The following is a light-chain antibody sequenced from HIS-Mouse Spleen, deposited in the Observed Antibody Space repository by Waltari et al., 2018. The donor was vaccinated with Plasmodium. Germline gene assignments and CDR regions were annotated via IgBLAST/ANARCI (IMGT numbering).Light chain of an antibody. V-gene: IGLV2-11*01. Sequence: QSAPTQPRSVSGSPGQSVTISCTGTSSDVGGYNYVSWYHQPPGKAPKLVIYDVSKRRSGVPERFSGSKSGNTASLTISGHQAEDEADYYCCSYAGSYTVVFGGGTKLTVL. CDR2: DVS. CDR3: CSYAGSYTVV. J-gene: IGLJ2*01. CDR1: SSDVGGYNY.